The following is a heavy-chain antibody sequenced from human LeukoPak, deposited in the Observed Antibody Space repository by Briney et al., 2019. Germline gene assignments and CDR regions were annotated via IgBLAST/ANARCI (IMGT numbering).Heavy chain of an antibody. D-gene: IGHD3-16*01. V-gene: IGHV3-7*04. CDR3: ARDVLGPFDY. CDR2: IKQDGSEK. CDR1: GFTFSNYW. Sequence: GGSLILSCAASGFTFSNYWMTWVHQALGKGLEWVANIKQDGSEKYYVDSLKGRFTISRDNAKNTLYLQVNSLRAEDTAVYYCARDVLGPFDYWGQGTVVTVSS. J-gene: IGHJ4*02.